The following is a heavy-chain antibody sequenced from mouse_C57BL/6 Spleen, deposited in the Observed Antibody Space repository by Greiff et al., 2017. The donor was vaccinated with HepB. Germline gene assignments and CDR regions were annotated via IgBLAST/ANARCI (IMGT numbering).Heavy chain of an antibody. J-gene: IGHJ1*03. Sequence: EVQLVESGGDLVKPGGSLKLSCAASGFTFSSYGMSWVRQTPDKRLEWVATISSGGSYTYYPDSVKGRFTISRDNAKNTLYLQMSSLKSEDTAMYYCAREDGNDWYFDVWGTGTTVTVSS. CDR3: AREDGNDWYFDV. D-gene: IGHD2-1*01. V-gene: IGHV5-6*01. CDR2: ISSGGSYT. CDR1: GFTFSSYG.